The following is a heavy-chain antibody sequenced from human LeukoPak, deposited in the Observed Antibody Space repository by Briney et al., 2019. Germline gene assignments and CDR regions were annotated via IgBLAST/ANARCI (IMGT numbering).Heavy chain of an antibody. CDR1: GFTFSSYS. CDR3: ARDFWQEGDDA. J-gene: IGHJ5*02. CDR2: ISSGSLYI. D-gene: IGHD3-3*01. Sequence: GGSLRLSCAASGFTFSSYSIHWVRQAPGKGLEWVSSISSGSLYIYYADSVKGRFTISRDNAKNSLYLQMNSLRAEDSAVYYCARDFWQEGDDAWGQGTLVTVSS. V-gene: IGHV3-21*04.